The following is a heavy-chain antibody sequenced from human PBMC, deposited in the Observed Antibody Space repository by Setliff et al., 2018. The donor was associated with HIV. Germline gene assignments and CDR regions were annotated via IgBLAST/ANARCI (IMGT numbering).Heavy chain of an antibody. Sequence: GGSLRLSCTASGFTFGDYAMSWVRQAPGKGLEWVGFIRSKAYGGTTDYAASVKGRFIISRDDSKSIAYLQMNSLKTEDTAVYYCTTDGGYCGGSKCPDIVFDYWGQGTLVTVSS. CDR3: TTDGGYCGGSKCPDIVFDY. CDR2: IRSKAYGGTT. V-gene: IGHV3-49*04. J-gene: IGHJ4*02. CDR1: GFTFGDYA. D-gene: IGHD2-15*01.